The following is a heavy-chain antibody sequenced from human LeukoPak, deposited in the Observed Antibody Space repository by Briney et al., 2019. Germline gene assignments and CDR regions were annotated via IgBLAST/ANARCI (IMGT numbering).Heavy chain of an antibody. J-gene: IGHJ4*02. D-gene: IGHD1-26*01. CDR1: GFTFSDYS. Sequence: GGSLRLSCAASGFTFSDYSMIWVRQAPGKGLEWVSSISRSSDYIYYGDSVKGRFTISRDNAKNSLYLQMDSLRAEDTAVYYCAKMSVGGSYSGICYFDHWGQGTLVTVSS. CDR2: ISRSSDYI. CDR3: AKMSVGGSYSGICYFDH. V-gene: IGHV3-21*01.